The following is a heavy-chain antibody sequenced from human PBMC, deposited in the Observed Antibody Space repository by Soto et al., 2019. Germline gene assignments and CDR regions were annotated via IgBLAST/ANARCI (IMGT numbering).Heavy chain of an antibody. V-gene: IGHV3-30*18. Sequence: GGSLRLSCAASGFTFSSYGMHWVRQAPGKGLEWVAVISYDGSNKYYADSVKGRFTISRDNSKNTLYLQMNSLRAEDTAVYYCAKGADSSGYWFDYWGQGTLVTVSS. CDR3: AKGADSSGYWFDY. J-gene: IGHJ4*02. D-gene: IGHD3-22*01. CDR2: ISYDGSNK. CDR1: GFTFSSYG.